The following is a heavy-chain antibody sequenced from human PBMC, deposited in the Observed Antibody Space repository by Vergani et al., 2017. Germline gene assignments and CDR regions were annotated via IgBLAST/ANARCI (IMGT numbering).Heavy chain of an antibody. CDR3: ARELLELPRAGWFDP. V-gene: IGHV3-30-3*01. D-gene: IGHD1-7*01. CDR2: ISYDGSNK. J-gene: IGHJ5*02. CDR1: GFTFSSYA. Sequence: QVQLVESGGGVVQPGRSLRLSCAASGFTFSSYAMHWVCQAPGKGLEWVAVISYDGSNKYYADSVKGRFTISRDNSKNTLYLQMNSMRAEDTAVYYCARELLELPRAGWFDPWGQGTLVTVSS.